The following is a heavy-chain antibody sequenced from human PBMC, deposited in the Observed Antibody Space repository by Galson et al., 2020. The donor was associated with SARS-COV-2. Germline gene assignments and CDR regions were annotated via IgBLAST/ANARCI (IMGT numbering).Heavy chain of an antibody. CDR3: ATGSTMYYYYFGMDV. J-gene: IGHJ6*02. CDR1: GVSIRSGSYF. Sequence: SETLSLTCSVSGVSIRSGSYFWSWIRQPAGKGLEYIGRFYATGTTNYNPSLSSRATISVDTSNNQFSLDLTSVTAADTAVYYCATGSTMYYYYFGMDVWGQGITVTVSS. D-gene: IGHD7-27*01. CDR2: FYATGTT. V-gene: IGHV4-61*02.